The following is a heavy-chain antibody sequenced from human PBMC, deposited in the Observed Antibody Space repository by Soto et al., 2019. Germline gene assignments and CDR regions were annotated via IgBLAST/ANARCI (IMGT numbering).Heavy chain of an antibody. Sequence: VKVSCEVSGYTLTELSMHWVRQAPVKGLEWMGGFDPEDGETIYAQKFQGRVTMTEDTSTDTAYMELSSLRSEDTAVNYCARVEWSNYNYGMDVWGQGTTVTVSS. CDR2: FDPEDGET. J-gene: IGHJ6*02. V-gene: IGHV1-24*01. D-gene: IGHD3-3*01. CDR3: ARVEWSNYNYGMDV. CDR1: GYTLTELS.